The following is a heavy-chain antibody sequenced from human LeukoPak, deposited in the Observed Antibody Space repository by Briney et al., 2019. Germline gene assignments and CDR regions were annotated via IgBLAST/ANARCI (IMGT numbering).Heavy chain of an antibody. Sequence: GASVKVSCKASGYTFTSYYMHWVRQAPGQGLEWMGWINPNSGGTNYAQKFQGRVTMTRDTSISTAYMELSRLRSDDTAVYYCARTTVTDRPFDYWGQGTLVTVSS. CDR3: ARTTVTDRPFDY. V-gene: IGHV1-2*02. CDR1: GYTFTSYY. J-gene: IGHJ4*02. CDR2: INPNSGGT. D-gene: IGHD4-17*01.